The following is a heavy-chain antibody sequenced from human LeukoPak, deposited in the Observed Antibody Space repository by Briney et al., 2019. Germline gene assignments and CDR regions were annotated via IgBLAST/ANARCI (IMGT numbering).Heavy chain of an antibody. D-gene: IGHD4-17*01. CDR3: ARDQRALEYGDYGNDAFDI. CDR2: IYHSGST. V-gene: IGHV4-39*07. J-gene: IGHJ3*02. CDR1: GGSISSSSYY. Sequence: SETLSLTCTVSGGSISSSSYYWGWIRQPPGKGLEWIGSIYHSGSTYYNPSLKSRVTISVDTSKNQFSLKLSSVTAADTAVYYCARDQRALEYGDYGNDAFDIWGRGTMVTVSS.